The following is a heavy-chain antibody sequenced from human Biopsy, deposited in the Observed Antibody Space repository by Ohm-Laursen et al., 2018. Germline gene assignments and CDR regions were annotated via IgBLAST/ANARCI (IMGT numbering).Heavy chain of an antibody. D-gene: IGHD2/OR15-2a*01. CDR2: IDWDDDE. CDR3: ARFLEYSDSADFYCGMDV. J-gene: IGHJ6*02. CDR1: GFSLSSGMC. V-gene: IGHV2-70*01. Sequence: TQTLTLTCTFSGFSLSSGMCVTWIRQPPGKALEWLAHIDWDDDEHYGTSLKTRLTISKDTSKNQVVLTMTNMDPVDTATYYCARFLEYSDSADFYCGMDVWGQGTTVTVSS.